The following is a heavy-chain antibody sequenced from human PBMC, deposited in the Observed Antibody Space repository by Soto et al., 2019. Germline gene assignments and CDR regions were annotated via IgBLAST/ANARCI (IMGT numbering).Heavy chain of an antibody. D-gene: IGHD6-13*01. CDR3: AKNKNSSPGGAYYFDY. J-gene: IGHJ4*02. CDR1: GFTFSSYA. V-gene: IGHV3-23*01. Sequence: EVQLFESGGGLVQPGGSLRLSCAASGFTFSSYAMSWVRQAPGKGLEWVSAISGSGGSTYYADSVKGRFTISRDNSKNTLYLQMNSLRAEDTAVYYCAKNKNSSPGGAYYFDYWGQGTLVTVSS. CDR2: ISGSGGST.